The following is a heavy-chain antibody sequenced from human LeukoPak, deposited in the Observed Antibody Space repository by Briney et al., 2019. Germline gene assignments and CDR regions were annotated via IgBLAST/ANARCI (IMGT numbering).Heavy chain of an antibody. D-gene: IGHD1-26*01. V-gene: IGHV3-21*04. CDR3: ARYVVGTTHALDI. J-gene: IGHJ3*02. CDR1: GFTFSSYS. CDR2: ISSSSSYI. Sequence: GGSLRLSCAASGFTFSSYSMNWVRQAPGKGLEWVSSISSSSSYIYYADSVKGRFTISRDNSKNTLYLQMNSLRAEDTAVYYCARYVVGTTHALDIWGQGTMVTVSS.